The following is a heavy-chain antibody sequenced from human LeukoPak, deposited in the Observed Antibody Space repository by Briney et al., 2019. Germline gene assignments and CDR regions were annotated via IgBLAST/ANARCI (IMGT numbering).Heavy chain of an antibody. V-gene: IGHV5-51*01. CDR3: ARRWALRDRGAFDI. D-gene: IGHD4-17*01. Sequence: GESLKISCRGSGYTFTTYWIGWVRQMPGKGLEWMGIIYPGDSDTRYSPSFQGQVTISADKSISTAYLQWSSLKASDTAMYYCARRWALRDRGAFDIWGQGTMVTVSS. CDR2: IYPGDSDT. J-gene: IGHJ3*02. CDR1: GYTFTTYW.